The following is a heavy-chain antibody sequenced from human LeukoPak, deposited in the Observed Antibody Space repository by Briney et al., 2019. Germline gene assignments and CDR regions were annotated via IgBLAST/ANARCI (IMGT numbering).Heavy chain of an antibody. CDR2: ISYSGST. CDR3: ARLYSSSFPLY. CDR1: GGSISSNSNY. V-gene: IGHV4-39*07. J-gene: IGHJ4*02. D-gene: IGHD6-6*01. Sequence: PSETLSLTCTVSGGSISSNSNYWAWIRQPPGRGLEWIGSISYSGSTNYNPSLKSRVTISVDTSKNQFSLKLSSVTAADTAVYYCARLYSSSFPLYWGQGTLVTVSS.